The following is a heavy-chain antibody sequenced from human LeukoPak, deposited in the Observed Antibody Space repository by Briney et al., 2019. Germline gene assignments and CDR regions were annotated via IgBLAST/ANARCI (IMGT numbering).Heavy chain of an antibody. J-gene: IGHJ4*02. CDR1: GGSISSSSYY. V-gene: IGHV4-39*07. CDR2: IYYSGST. Sequence: PSETLSLTCTVSGGSISSSSYYWGWIRQPPGKGLEWIGSIYYSGSTYYNPSLKSRVTISVDTSKNQFSLKLSSVTAADTAVYYCARQVDSYGEFDYWGQGTLVTVSS. CDR3: ARQVDSYGEFDY. D-gene: IGHD5-18*01.